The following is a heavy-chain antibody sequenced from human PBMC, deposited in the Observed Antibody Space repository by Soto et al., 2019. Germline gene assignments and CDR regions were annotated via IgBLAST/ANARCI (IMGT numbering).Heavy chain of an antibody. V-gene: IGHV4-39*01. J-gene: IGHJ6*02. CDR3: ARHLYPIFGVDYYYYYGMDV. D-gene: IGHD3-3*01. Sequence: LETLSLTCTVSGGSISSSSYYWGWIRQPPGKGLEWIGSIYYSGSTYYNPSLKSRVTISVDSSKNQFSLKLSSVTAADTAVYYCARHLYPIFGVDYYYYYGMDVWGQGTTVTVSS. CDR1: GGSISSSSYY. CDR2: IYYSGST.